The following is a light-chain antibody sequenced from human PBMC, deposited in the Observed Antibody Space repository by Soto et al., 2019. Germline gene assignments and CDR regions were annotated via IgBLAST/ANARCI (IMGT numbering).Light chain of an antibody. CDR3: ATMEDSLGGWV. CDR1: SSNIGSNY. V-gene: IGLV1-47*01. J-gene: IGLJ3*02. CDR2: RNN. Sequence: QSVLTQPPSASGTPGQRVTISCSGSSSNIGSNYVYWYQQLPGTAPKLLIYRNNQRPSGVPDRFSGSKSGTSASLAISGLRFGDGAEYYWATMEDSLGGWVFGRGTKPTVL.